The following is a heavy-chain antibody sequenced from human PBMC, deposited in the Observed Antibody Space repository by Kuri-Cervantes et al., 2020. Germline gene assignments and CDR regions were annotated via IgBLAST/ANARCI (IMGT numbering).Heavy chain of an antibody. CDR1: GFTFSSYG. CDR3: ARVRGGNYDY. Sequence: GESLKISCAASGFTFSSYGMHWVRQAPGKGLEWVAVISYDGSNKYYADSVKGRFTISRDNSKNTLYLQMNSLRAEDTAVYYCARVRGGNYDYWGQGTLVTVSS. V-gene: IGHV3-30*03. D-gene: IGHD2-15*01. CDR2: ISYDGSNK. J-gene: IGHJ4*02.